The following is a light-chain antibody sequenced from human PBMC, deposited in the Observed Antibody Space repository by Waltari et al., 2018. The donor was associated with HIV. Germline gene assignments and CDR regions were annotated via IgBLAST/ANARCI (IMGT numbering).Light chain of an antibody. CDR2: EVG. Sequence: QSALTQPASVSGSPGQSITFSCTGTSSDVSCYDYVSWYQQHPGKAPKLMIYEVGHRPSGVSYRFSGSKSGNTASLTISGLQAEDEADYYCASYTSSNTLYVFGTGTKVTVL. CDR1: SSDVSCYDY. V-gene: IGLV2-14*01. J-gene: IGLJ1*01. CDR3: ASYTSSNTLYV.